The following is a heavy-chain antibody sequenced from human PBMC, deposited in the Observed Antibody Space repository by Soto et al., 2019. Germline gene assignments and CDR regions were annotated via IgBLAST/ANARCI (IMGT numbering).Heavy chain of an antibody. D-gene: IGHD3-10*01. CDR2: IYDSGST. Sequence: SETLSLTCTVSGDSVNSYFWSWIRQPPGQRLELIGFIYDSGSTIYNPSFKSRVTISLDTSKNQFFLQLSSVTTADTAVYYCARGGASSKWLDPWGQGTLVTVSS. CDR3: ARGGASSKWLDP. V-gene: IGHV4-59*02. CDR1: GDSVNSYF. J-gene: IGHJ5*02.